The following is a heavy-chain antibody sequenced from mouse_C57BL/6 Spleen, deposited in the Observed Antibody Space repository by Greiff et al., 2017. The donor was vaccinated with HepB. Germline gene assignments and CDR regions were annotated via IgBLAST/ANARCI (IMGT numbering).Heavy chain of an antibody. D-gene: IGHD1-1*01. CDR3: ARDGDYYGSYYFDY. J-gene: IGHJ2*01. CDR1: GYTFTSYW. Sequence: QVQLQQPGAELVRPGTSVKLSCKASGYTFTSYWMHWVKQRPGQGLEWIGVIDPSDSYTNYNQKFKGKATLTVDTSSSTAYMQLSSLTSEDSAVYYCARDGDYYGSYYFDYWGQGTTLTVSS. CDR2: IDPSDSYT. V-gene: IGHV1-59*01.